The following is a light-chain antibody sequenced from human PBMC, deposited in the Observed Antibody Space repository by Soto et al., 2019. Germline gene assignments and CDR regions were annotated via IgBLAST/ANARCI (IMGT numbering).Light chain of an antibody. Sequence: DIQMTQSPSTLSASVGDRVTITCRASQSISSWLAWYQQKPGKAPKLLIYNASSLESGVPSRFSGSGSGTEFALTISSLQPDHFASYYCQQDNSYPTFGQGTKVEIK. CDR3: QQDNSYPT. J-gene: IGKJ1*01. V-gene: IGKV1-5*03. CDR1: QSISSW. CDR2: NAS.